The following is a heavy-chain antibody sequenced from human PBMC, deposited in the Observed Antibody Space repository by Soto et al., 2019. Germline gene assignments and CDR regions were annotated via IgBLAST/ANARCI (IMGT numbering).Heavy chain of an antibody. V-gene: IGHV4-31*03. CDR1: GGSIISGGYY. CDR2: IYYTGVT. CDR3: ARDLTSNLNCFDP. J-gene: IGHJ5*02. D-gene: IGHD2-2*01. Sequence: KASETLSLTCTVSGGSIISGGYYWSWIRQHPGKGLEWIGYIYYTGVTYYNPSLKSRVTISVDTSKNQFSLKLTSVTAADTAVYYCARDLTSNLNCFDPWGQGTLVTVSS.